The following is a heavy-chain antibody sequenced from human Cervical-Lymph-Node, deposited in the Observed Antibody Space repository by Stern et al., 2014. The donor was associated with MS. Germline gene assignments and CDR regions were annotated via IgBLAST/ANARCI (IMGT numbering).Heavy chain of an antibody. J-gene: IGHJ6*02. D-gene: IGHD3-10*01. CDR2: ISAYNGNT. Sequence: QVQLVESGAEVKKPGASVKVSCKASGYTFTSYGISWVRQAPGQGLEWMGWISAYNGNTNYAQKLQGRVTMTTDTSKSQHYMELRSLRSDDTAVYYCARDGSYYGMDVWGQGTTVTVSS. V-gene: IGHV1-18*04. CDR1: GYTFTSYG. CDR3: ARDGSYYGMDV.